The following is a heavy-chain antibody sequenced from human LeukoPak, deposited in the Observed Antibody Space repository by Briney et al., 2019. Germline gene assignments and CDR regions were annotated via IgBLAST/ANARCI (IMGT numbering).Heavy chain of an antibody. CDR3: CGDFDY. CDR2: IRYDGSNE. J-gene: IGHJ4*02. V-gene: IGHV3-30*02. CDR1: GITFNSYG. D-gene: IGHD2-21*01. Sequence: GGXLRLSCAASGITFNSYGMHWVRQAPDKGLEGVAFIRYDGSNEYYVDSVKGRFTISRDNSKNTLYLQMNSLRGEDTAVYYCCGDFDYWGQGTLVTVSS.